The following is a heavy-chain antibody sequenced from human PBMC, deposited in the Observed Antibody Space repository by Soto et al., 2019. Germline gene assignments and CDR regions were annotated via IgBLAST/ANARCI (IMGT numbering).Heavy chain of an antibody. V-gene: IGHV1-69*01. J-gene: IGHJ4*02. CDR1: GGTFSSYT. CDR2: ISPIFGTP. D-gene: IGHD3-16*01. CDR3: AGGVVGSRLSLDY. Sequence: QVQLVQSGAEVKKPGSSVTVSCKASGGTFSSYTISWVRQAPGQGLEWMAGISPIFGTPIYAQKFQDRVTITADDSTMTAYMEMNSLTSEDTAVYYCAGGVVGSRLSLDYWGQGTLVTISS.